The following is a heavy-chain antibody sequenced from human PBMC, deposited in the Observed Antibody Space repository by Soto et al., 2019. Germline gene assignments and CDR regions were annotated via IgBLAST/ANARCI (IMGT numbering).Heavy chain of an antibody. CDR3: ERGRKYYKNAWALDA. Sequence: SMTISDRCSGSADWTRREPRRGWRRQPPGKGLEWIGEVFHTGKSSYNPSLKSRVTMSIDKSNNNLSLEMKSATAADTALYLCERGRKYYKNAWALDAWGPGTMV. CDR2: VFHTGKS. V-gene: IGHV4-4*02. CDR1: ADWTRREPR. J-gene: IGHJ3*01. D-gene: IGHD3-10*01.